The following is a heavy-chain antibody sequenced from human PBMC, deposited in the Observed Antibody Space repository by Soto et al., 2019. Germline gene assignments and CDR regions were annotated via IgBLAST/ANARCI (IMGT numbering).Heavy chain of an antibody. CDR1: GFTFSSYG. J-gene: IGHJ4*02. CDR2: ISYDGSNK. V-gene: IGHV3-30*18. D-gene: IGHD5-18*01. CDR3: AKTSSWIQLWLPFDY. Sequence: QPGGSLRLSCAASGFTFSSYGMHWVRQAPGKGLEWVAVISYDGSNKYYADSVKGRFTISRDNSKNTLYLQMNSLRAEDTDVFYCAKTSSWIQLWLPFDYWGQGTLVTVSS.